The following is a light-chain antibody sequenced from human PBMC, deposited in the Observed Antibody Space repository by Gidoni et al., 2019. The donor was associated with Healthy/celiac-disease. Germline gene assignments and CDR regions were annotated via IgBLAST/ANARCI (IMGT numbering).Light chain of an antibody. Sequence: DIQMTHSPSYLSASVGDRVTITCRASQSISSYLNWYQQKPGKAPKLLIYDASSLKSGVPSRFSGSGSGTDFTLTISSLQPEDFATYYCQQSYSTPYTVGQGTKLEIK. CDR1: QSISSY. J-gene: IGKJ2*01. CDR2: DAS. V-gene: IGKV1-39*01. CDR3: QQSYSTPYT.